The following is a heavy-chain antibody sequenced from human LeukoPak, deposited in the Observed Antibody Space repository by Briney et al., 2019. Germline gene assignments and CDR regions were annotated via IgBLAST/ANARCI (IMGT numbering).Heavy chain of an antibody. CDR2: IVPSGGTT. CDR3: ARDPFEWELRAFDI. CDR1: GFTFSSYG. J-gene: IGHJ3*02. D-gene: IGHD1-26*01. Sequence: PGGSLRLSCAASGFTFSSYGMNWVRQAPGKGLEWVSGIVPSGGTTYYADSVKGRFTVSRDNSKNTLYLQMNSLRAEDTAVYYCARDPFEWELRAFDIWGQGTMVTVSS. V-gene: IGHV3-23*01.